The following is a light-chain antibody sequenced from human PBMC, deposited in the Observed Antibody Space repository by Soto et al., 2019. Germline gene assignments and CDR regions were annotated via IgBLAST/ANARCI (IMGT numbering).Light chain of an antibody. J-gene: IGKJ1*01. CDR1: QSVSNTY. Sequence: EIVMTQSPATLSVSPGERATLSCRASQSVSNTYLAWYQQKPGQAPRLLIYDASNRATGIPARFSGSGSGTDFTLTISRLEPEDFAVYYCQQYGSSGTFGQGTKVDIK. CDR2: DAS. CDR3: QQYGSSGT. V-gene: IGKV3-20*01.